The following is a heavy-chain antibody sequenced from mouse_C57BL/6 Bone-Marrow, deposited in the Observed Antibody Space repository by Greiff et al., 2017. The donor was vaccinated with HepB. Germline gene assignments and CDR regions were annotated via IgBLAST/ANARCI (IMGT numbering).Heavy chain of an antibody. CDR2: INPNNGGT. J-gene: IGHJ1*03. Sequence: VQLQQSGPELVKPGASVKIPCKASGYTFTDYNMDWVKQSHGKSLEWIGDINPNNGGTIYNQKFKGKATLTVDQSSSTAYMELRSLTSEDTAVYYCARSTTVVAHWYFDVWGTGTTVTVSS. D-gene: IGHD1-1*01. V-gene: IGHV1-18*01. CDR3: ARSTTVVAHWYFDV. CDR1: GYTFTDYN.